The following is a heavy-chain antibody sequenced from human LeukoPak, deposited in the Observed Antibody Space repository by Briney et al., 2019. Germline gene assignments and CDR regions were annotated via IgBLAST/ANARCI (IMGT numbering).Heavy chain of an antibody. Sequence: PGGSLRLSCAASGFTFSSYAMSWVRQAPGKGLEWVSAISGSGGSTYYADSVKGRFTISRDNAKNSLYLQMNSLRAEDTALYHCARVAAAGTLGAFDIWGQGTMVTVSS. D-gene: IGHD6-13*01. CDR1: GFTFSSYA. CDR3: ARVAAAGTLGAFDI. J-gene: IGHJ3*02. V-gene: IGHV3-23*01. CDR2: ISGSGGST.